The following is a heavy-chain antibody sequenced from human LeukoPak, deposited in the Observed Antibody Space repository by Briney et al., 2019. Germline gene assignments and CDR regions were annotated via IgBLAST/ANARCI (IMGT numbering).Heavy chain of an antibody. D-gene: IGHD6-13*01. CDR2: ISGSGDST. Sequence: AGGSLRLSCAASGFILSSYALSWVRQAPGKGLEWVSTISGSGDSTYYADSVKGRFTVSRDNSKNTLYLQFNSLKAEDTAVYYCAKPERSYTSSWYYHHWGQGTLVTVSS. CDR1: GFILSSYA. CDR3: AKPERSYTSSWYYHH. J-gene: IGHJ1*01. V-gene: IGHV3-23*01.